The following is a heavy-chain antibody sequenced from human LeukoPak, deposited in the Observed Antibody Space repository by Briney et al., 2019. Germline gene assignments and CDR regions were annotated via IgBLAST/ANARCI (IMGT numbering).Heavy chain of an antibody. CDR1: GFTFSSYS. V-gene: IGHV3-21*01. CDR2: ISSISSYI. CDR3: ARGPNYYDSSGYYPGTDY. J-gene: IGHJ4*02. Sequence: GGSLRLSCAASGFTFSSYSMNWVRQAPGKGLEWVSSISSISSYIYYADSVKGRFTISRDNAKNSLYLQMNSLRAEDTAVYYCARGPNYYDSSGYYPGTDYWGQGTLVTVSS. D-gene: IGHD3-22*01.